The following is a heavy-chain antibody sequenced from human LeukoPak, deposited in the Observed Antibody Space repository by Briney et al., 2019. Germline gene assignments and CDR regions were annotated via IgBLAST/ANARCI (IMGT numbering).Heavy chain of an antibody. CDR3: ARVRLWFGELNYYYYGMDV. J-gene: IGHJ6*02. D-gene: IGHD3-10*01. V-gene: IGHV3-11*01. Sequence: GGSLRLSCAASGFTSSDYYMSWIRQAPGKGLEWVSYISSSGSTIYYADSVKGRFTISRDNAKNSLYLQMNSLRAEDTAVYYCARVRLWFGELNYYYYGMDVWGQGTTVTVSS. CDR2: ISSSGSTI. CDR1: GFTSSDYY.